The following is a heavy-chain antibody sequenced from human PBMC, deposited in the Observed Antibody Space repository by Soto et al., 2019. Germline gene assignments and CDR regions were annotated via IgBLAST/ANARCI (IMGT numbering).Heavy chain of an antibody. J-gene: IGHJ4*02. Sequence: SETLSLTCAVSGDSISRSVWWTWVRQPPGTGLAWIGEVFHNGDTNYNPSLKSRVTMSVDKSTNDFSLKVTSVTAADTAIHYCARKAWVRFDYWGQGALVTVSS. CDR3: ARKAWVRFDY. V-gene: IGHV4-4*02. CDR2: VFHNGDT. D-gene: IGHD7-27*01. CDR1: GDSISRSVW.